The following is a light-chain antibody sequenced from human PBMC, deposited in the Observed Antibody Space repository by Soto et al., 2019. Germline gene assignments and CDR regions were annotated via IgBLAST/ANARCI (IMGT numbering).Light chain of an antibody. J-gene: IGKJ5*01. CDR1: QDISNY. CDR2: DAS. CDR3: QQYENLPT. V-gene: IGKV1-33*01. Sequence: DIQMTQSPSSLSASVGDRVTITCQASQDISNYLNWYQQKPGKAPKLLIYDASHLETGVPSRFRGSGSGTDFTFTISRLQPEDIATYYCQQYENLPTFGQGTRLEIK.